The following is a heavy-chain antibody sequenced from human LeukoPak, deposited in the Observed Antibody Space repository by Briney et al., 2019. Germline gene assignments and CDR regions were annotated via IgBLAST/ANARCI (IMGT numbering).Heavy chain of an antibody. D-gene: IGHD6-13*01. Sequence: PGRSLRLSCAASGFTFDDYAMHWVRQAPGKGLEWVSGISWNSGSIGYADSVKGRFTISRDNAKNSLYLQMNSLRAEDTALYYCAKGYSSTLMWWFDPWGQGTLVTVSS. CDR3: AKGYSSTLMWWFDP. CDR1: GFTFDDYA. J-gene: IGHJ5*02. CDR2: ISWNSGSI. V-gene: IGHV3-9*01.